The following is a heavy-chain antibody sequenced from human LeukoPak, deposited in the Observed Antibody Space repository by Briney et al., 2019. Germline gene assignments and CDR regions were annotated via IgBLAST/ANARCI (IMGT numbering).Heavy chain of an antibody. D-gene: IGHD3-9*01. V-gene: IGHV4-34*01. J-gene: IGHJ4*02. Sequence: SETLSLTCAVYGGSFSGYYWSWIRQPPGKGLEWIGEINHSGSTNYNPSLKSRVTISVDTPKNQFSLKLSSVTAADTAVYYCARGIILRYFDWPYYFDYWGQGTLVTVSS. CDR3: ARGIILRYFDWPYYFDY. CDR2: INHSGST. CDR1: GGSFSGYY.